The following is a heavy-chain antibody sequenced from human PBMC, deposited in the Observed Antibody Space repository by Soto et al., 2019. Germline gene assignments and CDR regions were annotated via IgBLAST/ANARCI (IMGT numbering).Heavy chain of an antibody. D-gene: IGHD2-15*01. J-gene: IGHJ5*02. CDR3: ARGYCSGGSCYSGRPSWFDP. CDR2: IYYSGST. Sequence: QLQLQESGPGLVKPSETLSLTCTVSGGSISSSSYYWGWIRQPPGKGLEWIGSIYYSGSTYYNPSLKSRVTISVDTSKNQCSLKLSSVTAADTAVYYCARGYCSGGSCYSGRPSWFDPWGQGTLVTVSS. CDR1: GGSISSSSYY. V-gene: IGHV4-39*01.